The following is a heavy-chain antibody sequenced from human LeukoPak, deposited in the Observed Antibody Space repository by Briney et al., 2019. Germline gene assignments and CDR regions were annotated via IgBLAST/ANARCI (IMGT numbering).Heavy chain of an antibody. V-gene: IGHV4-59*08. Sequence: PSETLSLTCTVSGGSISSYYWSWIRQPPGKGLEWIGYIYHSGSTNYNPSLKSRVTISLDTSKNQFSLKLSSVTAADTAVYYCATHLLYGSGSYYSYWGQGTLVTVSS. D-gene: IGHD3-10*01. CDR1: GGSISSYY. CDR3: ATHLLYGSGSYYSY. CDR2: IYHSGST. J-gene: IGHJ4*02.